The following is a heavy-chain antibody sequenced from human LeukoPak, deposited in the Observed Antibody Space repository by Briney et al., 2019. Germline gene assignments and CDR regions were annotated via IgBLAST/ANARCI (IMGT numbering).Heavy chain of an antibody. CDR1: GYSFPSYW. Sequence: GESLKISFKGSGYSFPSYWLGWVRPMPGKGLEWMGIIYPSDSDTRYSPSFQGQVTNSTDKSINTAYLQWSSLKVSDTALYYCASPIGGHAMDVWGQGTTVTVSS. V-gene: IGHV5-51*01. J-gene: IGHJ6*02. D-gene: IGHD3-10*01. CDR2: IYPSDSDT. CDR3: ASPIGGHAMDV.